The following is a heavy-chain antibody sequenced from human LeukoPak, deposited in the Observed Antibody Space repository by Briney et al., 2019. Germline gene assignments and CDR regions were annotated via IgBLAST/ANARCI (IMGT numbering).Heavy chain of an antibody. D-gene: IGHD3-3*01. CDR3: AKPRGYDFWSGFDY. V-gene: IGHV3-23*01. CDR2: ISGGGDFT. CDR1: GFTFRSFA. Sequence: GGSLRLSCAASGFTFRSFAMNWVRQAPGKGLECVSAISGGGDFTKYADSVKGRFTISRDNSKSTLYLQMNSLRAEDTAVYYCAKPRGYDFWSGFDYWGQGTLVTVSS. J-gene: IGHJ4*02.